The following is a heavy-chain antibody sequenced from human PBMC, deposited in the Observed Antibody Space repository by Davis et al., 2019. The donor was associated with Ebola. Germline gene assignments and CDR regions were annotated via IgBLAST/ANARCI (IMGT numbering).Heavy chain of an antibody. CDR2: IYPGDSDT. Sequence: GESLKISCKGSGYSFTSYWIGWVRQMPGKGLEWMGIIYPGDSDTRYGPSFQGQVTISADKSISTAYLQWSSLKASDTAMYYCARQQLAAAGSDAFDIWGQGTMVTVSS. V-gene: IGHV5-51*01. CDR3: ARQQLAAAGSDAFDI. D-gene: IGHD6-13*01. CDR1: GYSFTSYW. J-gene: IGHJ3*02.